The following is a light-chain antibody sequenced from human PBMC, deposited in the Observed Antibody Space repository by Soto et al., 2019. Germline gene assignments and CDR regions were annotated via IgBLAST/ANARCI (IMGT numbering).Light chain of an antibody. CDR3: QQSYSTPPYT. J-gene: IGKJ2*01. Sequence: DIQMTQSPSSLSASVGDRVTVTCRASQSISSYLNWYQQKPGKAPKLLIYAASSLQSGVPSRFSGRGSGTDFTLTISNLQPEDFATYYCQQSYSTPPYTFGQGTKLEIK. V-gene: IGKV1-39*01. CDR1: QSISSY. CDR2: AAS.